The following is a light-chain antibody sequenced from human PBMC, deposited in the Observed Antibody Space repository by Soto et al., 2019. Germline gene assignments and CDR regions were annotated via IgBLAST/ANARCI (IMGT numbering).Light chain of an antibody. V-gene: IGKV1-39*01. CDR1: QGISSY. CDR2: AAS. Sequence: DIQLTQSPSFLSASVGDRVTITCRASQGISSYLAWYQQKPGKAPKLLIYAASTLQSGVPSRFSGSGSGTDFTLAISSLQPEDFTTYYCQQSYSIPQTFGPGTKVDIK. CDR3: QQSYSIPQT. J-gene: IGKJ1*01.